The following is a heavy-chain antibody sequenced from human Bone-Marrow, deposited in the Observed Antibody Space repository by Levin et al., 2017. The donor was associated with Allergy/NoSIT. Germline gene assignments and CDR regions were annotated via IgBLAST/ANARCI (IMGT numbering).Heavy chain of an antibody. CDR2: ISSSGGST. Sequence: ETLSLTCAASGFTFGNYAMTWVRQAPGEGLEWVSSISSSGGSTYYADSVKGRFTISRDNSKNTLFLQMNSLRAEDTAVYYCAKAPGEAAAGEFVDYWGQGTLVTVSS. CDR1: GFTFGNYA. D-gene: IGHD6-13*01. J-gene: IGHJ4*02. V-gene: IGHV3-23*01. CDR3: AKAPGEAAAGEFVDY.